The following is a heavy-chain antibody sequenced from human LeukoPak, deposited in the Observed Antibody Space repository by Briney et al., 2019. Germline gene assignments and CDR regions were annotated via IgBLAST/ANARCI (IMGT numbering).Heavy chain of an antibody. D-gene: IGHD3-10*01. CDR3: ARDLLRRLQAGEAFDI. V-gene: IGHV3-11*01. CDR2: ISSSGSTI. Sequence: GGSLRLSCAASGFTFSDYYMSWIRQAPGKGLEWVSYISSSGSTIYYADSVKGRFTISRDNAKNSLYLQMNSLRAEDTAVYYCARDLLRRLQAGEAFDIWGQGTMVTVSS. J-gene: IGHJ3*02. CDR1: GFTFSDYY.